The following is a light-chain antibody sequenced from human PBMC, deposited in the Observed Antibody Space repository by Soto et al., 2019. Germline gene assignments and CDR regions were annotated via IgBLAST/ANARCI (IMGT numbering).Light chain of an antibody. Sequence: DIQITKSHSTLSASVGYRFTITCRASQSISSWLAWYQQKPGKAHKLLIYEAYSLESGVPSRFSGSGSGTEFTLTISSLQTDDFATYYCKQYDSFSWTFGQGTRGDIK. CDR3: KQYDSFSWT. J-gene: IGKJ1*01. CDR2: EAY. V-gene: IGKV1-5*03. CDR1: QSISSW.